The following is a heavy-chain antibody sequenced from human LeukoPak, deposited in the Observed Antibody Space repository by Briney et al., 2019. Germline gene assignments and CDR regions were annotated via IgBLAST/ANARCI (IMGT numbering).Heavy chain of an antibody. J-gene: IGHJ4*02. D-gene: IGHD7-27*01. CDR2: IYHSGST. Sequence: SETLSLTCTVSGYSISSGYYWGWIRQPPGKGLEWIGSIYHSGSTYYNPSLKSRVTISVDTSKNQFSLKLSSVTAADTAVYYCAKGGWGTVLDYWGQGTLVTVSS. V-gene: IGHV4-38-2*02. CDR3: AKGGWGTVLDY. CDR1: GYSISSGYY.